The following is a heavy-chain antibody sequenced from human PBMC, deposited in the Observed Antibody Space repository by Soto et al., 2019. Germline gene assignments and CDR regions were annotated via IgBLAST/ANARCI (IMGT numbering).Heavy chain of an antibody. CDR1: GFTFSTSG. V-gene: IGHV3-23*01. CDR3: ANHGGFDI. J-gene: IGHJ3*02. Sequence: EVQLLESGGGLVQPGGSLRLSCAASGFTFSTSGMSWVRQAPGKGLEWVSSISGSGDYTNYADSVKGRFTISRDNSKTTLYLQINSLTAEDTAVYYCANHGGFDIWGQGTMVAVSS. D-gene: IGHD4-17*01. CDR2: ISGSGDYT.